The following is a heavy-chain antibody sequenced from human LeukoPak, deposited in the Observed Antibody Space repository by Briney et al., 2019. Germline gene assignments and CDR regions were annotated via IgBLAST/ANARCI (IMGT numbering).Heavy chain of an antibody. CDR3: VRDSDYSNDY. Sequence: GSLRLSCAASGFTFRSYWMKWVRQTPGKGLEWVANIKPDGTEKYYQDSVKGRFTISRDNAKNSLSLQMNSLRAEDTALYYCVRDSDYSNDYWGQGTLVTVSP. CDR1: GFTFRSYW. CDR2: IKPDGTEK. V-gene: IGHV3-7*04. D-gene: IGHD4-11*01. J-gene: IGHJ4*02.